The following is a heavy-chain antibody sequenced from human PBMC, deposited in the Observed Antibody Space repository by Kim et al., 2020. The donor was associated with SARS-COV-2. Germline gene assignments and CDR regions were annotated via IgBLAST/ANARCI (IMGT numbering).Heavy chain of an antibody. CDR3: AAYYYGSGSYPTTFDY. V-gene: IGHV3-21*01. Sequence: GGSLRLSCAASGFTFSSYSMNWVRQAPGKGLEWVSSISSSSSYIYYADSVKGRFTISRDNAKNSLYLQMNSLRAEDTAVYYCAAYYYGSGSYPTTFDYWGQGTLVTVSS. D-gene: IGHD3-10*01. CDR1: GFTFSSYS. CDR2: ISSSSSYI. J-gene: IGHJ4*02.